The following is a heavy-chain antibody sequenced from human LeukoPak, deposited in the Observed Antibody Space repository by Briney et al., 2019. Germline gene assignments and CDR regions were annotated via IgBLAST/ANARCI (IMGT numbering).Heavy chain of an antibody. CDR3: XXGAGGFSYYNWFDP. CDR1: GGSISSSPYY. Sequence: SXETXSXTCTVSGGSISSSPYYWGWIRQPPGKGLEWIGSIYYSGTTHYNPSLESRVTISVDTSKNQFSLKLASVTAADTAIYXXXXGAGGFSYYNWFDPWGQGTLVTVSS. CDR2: IYYSGTT. V-gene: IGHV4-39*07. D-gene: IGHD5-18*01. J-gene: IGHJ5*02.